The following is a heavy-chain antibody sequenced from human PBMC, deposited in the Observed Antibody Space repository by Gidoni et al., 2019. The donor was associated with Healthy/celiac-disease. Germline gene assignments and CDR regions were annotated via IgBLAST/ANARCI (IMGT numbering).Heavy chain of an antibody. CDR3: ATASYYDILTGPDY. CDR2: ISYDGSNK. D-gene: IGHD3-9*01. J-gene: IGHJ4*02. V-gene: IGHV3-30*03. CDR1: GFTFSSYV. Sequence: QVQLVESGGGVVQPGRSLRLSCAASGFTFSSYVMHWVRQAPGKGLEWVAVISYDGSNKYYADSVKGRFTISRDNSKNTLYLQMNSLRAEDTAVYYCATASYYDILTGPDYWGQGTLVTVSS.